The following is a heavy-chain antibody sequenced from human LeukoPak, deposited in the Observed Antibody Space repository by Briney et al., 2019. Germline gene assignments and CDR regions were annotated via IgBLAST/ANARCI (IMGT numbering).Heavy chain of an antibody. J-gene: IGHJ5*02. CDR3: AREVTGYSSSWPGNWFDP. CDR2: IKQDGSEK. D-gene: IGHD6-13*01. CDR1: GFTFNSYW. Sequence: GGSLRLSCAASGFTFNSYWMTWVRQAPGKGLEWVANIKQDGSEKYYVDSVKGRFTISRDNAKSSLYLQMNSLRAEDTAVYYCAREVTGYSSSWPGNWFDPWGQGTLVTVSS. V-gene: IGHV3-7*01.